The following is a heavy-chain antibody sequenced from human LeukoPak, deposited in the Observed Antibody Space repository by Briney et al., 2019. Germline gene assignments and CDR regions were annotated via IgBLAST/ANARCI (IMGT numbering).Heavy chain of an antibody. CDR3: ATSAASYSYGYLYRDYYYHMDV. V-gene: IGHV4-61*02. CDR1: GDSISSGDYY. J-gene: IGHJ6*03. D-gene: IGHD5-18*01. Sequence: SQTLSLTCTVSGDSISSGDYYWSWIRQPAGKGLEWIGRISSSGSTNYNPSLKSRVTISVDTSKNQFSLKLSSVTAADTAVYYCATSAASYSYGYLYRDYYYHMDVWGKGTTITISS. CDR2: ISSSGST.